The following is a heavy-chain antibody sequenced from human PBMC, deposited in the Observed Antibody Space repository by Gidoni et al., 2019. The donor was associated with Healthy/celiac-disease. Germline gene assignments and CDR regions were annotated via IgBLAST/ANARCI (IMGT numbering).Heavy chain of an antibody. J-gene: IGHJ3*02. V-gene: IGHV4-39*01. CDR3: ARRCLSDAFDI. Sequence: QLQLQESGPGLVKHSDTLSLTCTVSGGSISSSSYYWSWIRQPPGKGLEWSVSIYYSGSTDYNPTINSRVTISVDTSKNQFSLKLSSVTAADTAVYYCARRCLSDAFDIWVQGTMGTVSS. CDR1: GGSISSSSYY. CDR2: IYYSGST.